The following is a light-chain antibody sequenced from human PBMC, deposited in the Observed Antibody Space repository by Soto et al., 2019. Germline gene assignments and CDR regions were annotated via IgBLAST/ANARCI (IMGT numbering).Light chain of an antibody. CDR3: QQYNNWPPFA. CDR2: GAS. J-gene: IGKJ1*01. Sequence: EIVMTQSPATLSVSPGERATLSCRASQSVSSNLAWYQQKPGQAPRLLIYGASTRATGIPARFSGSGSGIEFTLTISSLQSEDFAVYYCQQYNNWPPFAFGQGTKVEIK. CDR1: QSVSSN. V-gene: IGKV3-15*01.